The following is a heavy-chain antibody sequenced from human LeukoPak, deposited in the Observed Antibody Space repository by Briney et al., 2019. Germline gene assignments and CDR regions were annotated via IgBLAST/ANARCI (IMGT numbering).Heavy chain of an antibody. J-gene: IGHJ5*02. CDR2: INPDGSAI. CDR3: AKGAASTLGFDP. Sequence: GGSLRLSCAASGFTFSNYWVHWVRQAPGKGLVWVSRINPDGSAINYADSVEGRFTISRDNSRNTLYLQMNSLRAEDTAIYYCAKGAASTLGFDPWGQGTLVTVSS. D-gene: IGHD6-13*01. V-gene: IGHV3-74*01. CDR1: GFTFSNYW.